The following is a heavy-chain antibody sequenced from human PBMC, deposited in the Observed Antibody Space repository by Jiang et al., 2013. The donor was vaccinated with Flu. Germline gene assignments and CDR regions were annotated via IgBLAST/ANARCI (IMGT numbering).Heavy chain of an antibody. D-gene: IGHD1-7*01. CDR2: ISSSSSYI. CDR3: ARPNAQRTWYFDL. J-gene: IGHJ2*01. V-gene: IGHV3-21*01. Sequence: SSISSSSSYIYYADSVKGRFTISRDNAKNSLYLQMNSLRAEDTAVYYCARPNAQRTWYFDLWGRGTLVTVSS.